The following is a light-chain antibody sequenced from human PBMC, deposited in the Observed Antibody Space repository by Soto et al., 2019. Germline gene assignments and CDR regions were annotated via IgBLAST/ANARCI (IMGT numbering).Light chain of an antibody. J-gene: IGLJ1*01. CDR2: EGS. CDR3: CSYAGSSTYA. Sequence: QPASVSGSPGQSITISCTGTSSDVGSYNVVSWYQQHPGKAPKLMIYEGSKRPSGVSNRFSGSKSGNTASLTISGLQAEDEAEYYCCSYAGSSTYAFSTGTKLTVL. V-gene: IGLV2-23*01. CDR1: SSDVGSYNV.